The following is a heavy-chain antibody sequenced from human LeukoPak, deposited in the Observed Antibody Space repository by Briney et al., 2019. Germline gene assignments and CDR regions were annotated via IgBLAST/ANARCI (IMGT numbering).Heavy chain of an antibody. J-gene: IGHJ6*02. V-gene: IGHV1-69*13. CDR2: IIPIFGTA. Sequence: ASVKVSCKASGYTFTSYAISWVRQAPGQGLEWMGGIIPIFGTANYAQKFQGRVTITADESTSTAYMELSSLRSEDTAVYYCARAPVRGWNDEISGMDVWGQGTTVTVSS. CDR1: GYTFTSYA. CDR3: ARAPVRGWNDEISGMDV. D-gene: IGHD1-1*01.